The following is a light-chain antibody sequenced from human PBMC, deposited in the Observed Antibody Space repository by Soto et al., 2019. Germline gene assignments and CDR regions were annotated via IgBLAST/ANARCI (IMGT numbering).Light chain of an antibody. CDR1: HRVRSN. CDR3: KQYINWPPLT. J-gene: IGKJ4*01. Sequence: EIVLPQSPATLSVSPGERATLSCRASHRVRSNLAWHQQKPGQAPMLFIFGASTRATNISARFTGSGSGTEFTLTISSLQSEDFAVYYCKQYINWPPLTFGGGTKVEIK. V-gene: IGKV3-15*01. CDR2: GAS.